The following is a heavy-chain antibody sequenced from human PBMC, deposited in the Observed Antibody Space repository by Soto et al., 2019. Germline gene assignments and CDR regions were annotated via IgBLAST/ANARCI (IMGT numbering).Heavy chain of an antibody. J-gene: IGHJ6*02. CDR3: ARGDRGGWGSAASSYFSGLDV. Sequence: DVHLLESGGHLVQPGGSLRLSCAASGFTFSSYAMSWVRQAPGKGLEWVSSVSAGGDMTYYSDSVRGRFTISRDISNYALLMKTNSLRIEDTALYYCARGDRGGWGSAASSYFSGLDVWGQGATVIVS. V-gene: IGHV3-23*01. D-gene: IGHD6-6*01. CDR1: GFTFSSYA. CDR2: VSAGGDMT.